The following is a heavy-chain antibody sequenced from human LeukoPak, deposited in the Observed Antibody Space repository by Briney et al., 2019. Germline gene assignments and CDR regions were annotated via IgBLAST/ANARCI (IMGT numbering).Heavy chain of an antibody. Sequence: SVKASCKASGGTFSSYAISWVRQAPGQGLEWMGGIIPIFGTANYAQKFQGRVTITADKSTSTAYMELSSLRSEDTAVYYCARSNTDWYFDYWGQGTLVTVSS. CDR1: GGTFSSYA. V-gene: IGHV1-69*06. D-gene: IGHD3/OR15-3a*01. CDR2: IIPIFGTA. J-gene: IGHJ4*02. CDR3: ARSNTDWYFDY.